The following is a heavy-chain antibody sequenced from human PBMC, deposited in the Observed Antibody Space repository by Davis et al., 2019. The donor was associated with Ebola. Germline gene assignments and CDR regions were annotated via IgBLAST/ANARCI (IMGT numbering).Heavy chain of an antibody. CDR1: GFTFRNYG. CDR2: IWYDGSNE. D-gene: IGHD3-10*01. V-gene: IGHV3-33*01. CDR3: ARDPLAWGSGSYYEDY. J-gene: IGHJ4*02. Sequence: PGGSLRLSCAASGFTFRNYGMHWVRQAPGKGLEWAAFIWYDGSNEYYADSVKGRFTISRDNSKNTVYLQMHSLRADDMAVYYCARDPLAWGSGSYYEDYWGQGTLVTVSS.